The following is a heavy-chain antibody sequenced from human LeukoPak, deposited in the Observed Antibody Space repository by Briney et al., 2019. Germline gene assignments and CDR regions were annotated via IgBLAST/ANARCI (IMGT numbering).Heavy chain of an antibody. CDR1: GITFGNNW. CDR3: AREVPHNWFDT. V-gene: IGHV3-74*01. CDR2: INSDGGGA. Sequence: SGGSLRLSCAASGITFGNNWMHWVRQGPGKGLVWISRINSDGGGAIYADSVKDRFTVSRDNAKNTLYLQMNSLRAEDTAVYYCAREVPHNWFDTWGQGTLVTVSS. J-gene: IGHJ5*02.